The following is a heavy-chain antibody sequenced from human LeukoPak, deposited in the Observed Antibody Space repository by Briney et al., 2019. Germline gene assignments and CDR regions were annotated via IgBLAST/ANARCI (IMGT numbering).Heavy chain of an antibody. D-gene: IGHD6-19*01. CDR1: GGSITSTNYY. V-gene: IGHV4-39*07. J-gene: IGHJ4*02. CDR3: VRDFRGSGWGGSPDY. CDR2: IYHSGST. Sequence: PSETLSLACTVSGGSITSTNYYWGWIRQPPGKGLEWIGNIYHSGSTYYNPPLKSRVTISVDTSKNQLSLKLSSVTAADTAVYYCVRDFRGSGWGGSPDYWGQGTLVTVSS.